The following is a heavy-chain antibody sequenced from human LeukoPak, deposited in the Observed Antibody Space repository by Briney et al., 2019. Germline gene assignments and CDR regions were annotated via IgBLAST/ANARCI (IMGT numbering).Heavy chain of an antibody. V-gene: IGHV3-23*01. CDR3: ATDVGGAMFDY. CDR2: VTATSSNT. Sequence: WGSLRLSCAASGFTFSSYGMSWVRQVPGKGLEWVSAVTATSSNTLDADSVQGRFTISRDNSKNTLHLQMNDLRVDDTAIYYCATDVGGAMFDYWGQGTLVTVSS. CDR1: GFTFSSYG. J-gene: IGHJ4*02. D-gene: IGHD3-10*01.